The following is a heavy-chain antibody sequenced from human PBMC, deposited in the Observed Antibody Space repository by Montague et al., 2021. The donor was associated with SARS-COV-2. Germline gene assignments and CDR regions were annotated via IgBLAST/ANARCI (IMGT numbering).Heavy chain of an antibody. CDR1: GDSDGVEVAT. CDR2: TYYRSKRYN. CDR3: ARIPVGSKYYFDF. V-gene: IGHV6-1*01. D-gene: IGHD2-2*01. Sequence: CAISGDSDGVEVATWNWIRHSSSRGPEWLGRTYYRSKRYNDYAESVKSRITIDPDTSKHQFSLHLNSVTPEDTAVYYCARIPVGSKYYFDFWGQGTLVTVSS. J-gene: IGHJ4*02.